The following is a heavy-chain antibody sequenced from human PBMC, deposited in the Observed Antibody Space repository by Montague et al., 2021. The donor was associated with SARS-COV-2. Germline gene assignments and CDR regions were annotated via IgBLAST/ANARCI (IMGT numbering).Heavy chain of an antibody. Sequence: SETLSLTCAVYGGSFSSYYWSWIRQPPWKGLEWIGEINHSGSTNYNPSLKSRGTISVDTSRNQFSLKLSSVTAADTAVYDCASALPVTTFFYSYYGMDVWGQGTTVTVSS. J-gene: IGHJ6*02. CDR1: GGSFSSYY. D-gene: IGHD4-17*01. V-gene: IGHV4-34*01. CDR3: ASALPVTTFFYSYYGMDV. CDR2: INHSGST.